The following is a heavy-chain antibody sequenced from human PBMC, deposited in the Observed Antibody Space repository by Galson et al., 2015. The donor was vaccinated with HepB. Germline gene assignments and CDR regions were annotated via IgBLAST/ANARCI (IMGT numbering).Heavy chain of an antibody. Sequence: SVKVSCKASGVTFSSYSISWLRQAPGQGLEWMGGIIPLFGSANYAQKLQGRVTITADESTSTAYMELSSLRSEDTAVYYCARDGMSAMAPIDPWGQGTLVTVSS. V-gene: IGHV1-69*13. CDR2: IIPLFGSA. CDR3: ARDGMSAMAPIDP. CDR1: GVTFSSYS. D-gene: IGHD5-18*01. J-gene: IGHJ5*02.